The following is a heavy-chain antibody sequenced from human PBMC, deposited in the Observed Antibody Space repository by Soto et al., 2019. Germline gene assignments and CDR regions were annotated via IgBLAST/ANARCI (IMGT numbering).Heavy chain of an antibody. Sequence: EVQLLESGGGFVQPGGSLRLSCAASGFTFSDYAMTWVRQAPGKGLEWVSAITSSGSSTYYAESVKGRFTFSRDNSKSTLYLQMNSLRAEDTATYYCAKGAEGYVVSSLDYWGQGTLVTVSS. CDR2: ITSSGSST. J-gene: IGHJ4*02. D-gene: IGHD5-12*01. CDR1: GFTFSDYA. CDR3: AKGAEGYVVSSLDY. V-gene: IGHV3-23*01.